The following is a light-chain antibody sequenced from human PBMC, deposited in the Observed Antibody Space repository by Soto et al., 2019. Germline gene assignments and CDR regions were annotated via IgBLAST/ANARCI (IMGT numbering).Light chain of an antibody. CDR3: QQYDTSPPRYT. CDR2: AAS. J-gene: IGKJ2*01. CDR1: QSLNSNF. Sequence: EIVLTQSPGTLSLSPGESATLSCRASQSLNSNFLAWYQQKPGQAPRLLVYAASSRATGIPDRFSGSASGKVFTRTISRLEPEDFAVYYCQQYDTSPPRYTFGQGTKLEIK. V-gene: IGKV3-20*01.